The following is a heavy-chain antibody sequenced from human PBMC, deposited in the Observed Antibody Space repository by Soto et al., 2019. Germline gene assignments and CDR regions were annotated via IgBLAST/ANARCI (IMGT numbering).Heavy chain of an antibody. CDR3: ARHYDVDFDY. CDR2: INYSAGT. J-gene: IGHJ4*02. Sequence: QVQLHQWGAGLLRPSETLSLTCTVYGGSFTGYYWSWIRQSPGKGLEWIGEINYSAGTIYNPSLKRLVVREIDAPKNHRSLKLTSVTAADTAVYFCARHYDVDFDYWGQGVLDTVDS. D-gene: IGHD5-12*01. CDR1: GGSFTGYY. V-gene: IGHV4-34*01.